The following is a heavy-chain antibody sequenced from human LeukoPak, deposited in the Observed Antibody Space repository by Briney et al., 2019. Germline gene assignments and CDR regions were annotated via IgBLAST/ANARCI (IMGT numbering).Heavy chain of an antibody. J-gene: IGHJ5*02. V-gene: IGHV5-51*01. CDR2: IYPGDPDT. CDR1: GYSFTSYW. CDR3: ARLRRSGSSRSHRDWFDP. Sequence: GESLKISCKGSGYSFTSYWIGWVRQMPGKGLEWMGIIYPGDPDTRYSPSFQGQVTISADKSISTAYLQWSSLKASDTAMYYCARLRRSGSSRSHRDWFDPWGQGTLVTVSS. D-gene: IGHD1-26*01.